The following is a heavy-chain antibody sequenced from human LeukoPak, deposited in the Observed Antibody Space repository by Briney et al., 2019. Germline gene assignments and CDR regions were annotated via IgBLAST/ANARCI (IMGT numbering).Heavy chain of an antibody. Sequence: GGSLRLSCAASGFTFSSYAMSWVRQAPGKGLEWVSAIGGDGGRTYYADPVKGRFTISRDNSKDTAFLQMNSLRAEDTAVYYCAKASRQGAVASPLDYWGQGTLVTVSS. CDR3: AKASRQGAVASPLDY. J-gene: IGHJ4*02. D-gene: IGHD6-19*01. CDR1: GFTFSSYA. CDR2: IGGDGGRT. V-gene: IGHV3-23*01.